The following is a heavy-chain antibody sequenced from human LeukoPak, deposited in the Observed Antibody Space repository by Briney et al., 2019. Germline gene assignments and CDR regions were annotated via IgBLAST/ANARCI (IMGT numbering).Heavy chain of an antibody. CDR3: ARGWRIWGSFSPHTLQQHYFDY. CDR1: GGSFSGYY. J-gene: IGHJ4*02. V-gene: IGHV4-34*01. D-gene: IGHD6-13*01. Sequence: SSETLSLTCAVYGGSFSGYYWSWIRQPPGKGLEWIGEINHSGSTNYNPSLKSRVTISVDTSKNQFSLKLSSVTAADTAVYYCARGWRIWGSFSPHTLQQHYFDYWGQGTLVTVSS. CDR2: INHSGST.